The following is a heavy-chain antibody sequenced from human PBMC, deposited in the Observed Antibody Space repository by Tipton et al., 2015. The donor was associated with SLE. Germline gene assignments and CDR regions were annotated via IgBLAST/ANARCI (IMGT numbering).Heavy chain of an antibody. CDR3: AKADGVVGGQVPYWYFDL. CDR2: INHSGST. V-gene: IGHV4-34*01. D-gene: IGHD2-21*01. Sequence: GLVKPSETLSLTCAVYGGSFSGYYGSWIRQPPGKGLEWIGEINHSGSTNYDPSLKSRVTISVDTSKNQFSLKLSSVTAADTAVYYCAKADGVVGGQVPYWYFDLWGRGTLVTVSS. J-gene: IGHJ2*01. CDR1: GGSFSGYY.